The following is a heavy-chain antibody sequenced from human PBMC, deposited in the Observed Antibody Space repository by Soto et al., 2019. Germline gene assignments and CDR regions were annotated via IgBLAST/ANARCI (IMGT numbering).Heavy chain of an antibody. Sequence: GSGPTSVNRTQSLKLTCTLSRFSYSTSGMCVSWIRQPPGKALEWLARIDWDDDKYYSTSLKTRLTISKDTSKNQVVLTMTNMDPVDTATYYCARIPLADSYMDVWGKRTTVTVSS. V-gene: IGHV2-70*11. CDR3: ARIPLADSYMDV. CDR1: RFSYSTSGMC. CDR2: IDWDDDK. D-gene: IGHD3-16*02. J-gene: IGHJ6*03.